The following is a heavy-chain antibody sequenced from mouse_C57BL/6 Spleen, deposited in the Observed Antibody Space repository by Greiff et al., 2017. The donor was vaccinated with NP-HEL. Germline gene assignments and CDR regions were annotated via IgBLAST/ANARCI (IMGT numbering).Heavy chain of an antibody. CDR3: ARCGSTYFDD. Sequence: VMLVESGAELARPGASVKMSCKASGYTFTSYTMHWVKQRPGQGLEWIGYINPSSGYTKYNQKFKDKATLTADKSSSPAYMQLSSLTSEDSAVYYCARCGSTYFDDWGQGTTLTVSS. J-gene: IGHJ2*01. V-gene: IGHV1-4*01. D-gene: IGHD1-1*01. CDR1: GYTFTSYT. CDR2: INPSSGYT.